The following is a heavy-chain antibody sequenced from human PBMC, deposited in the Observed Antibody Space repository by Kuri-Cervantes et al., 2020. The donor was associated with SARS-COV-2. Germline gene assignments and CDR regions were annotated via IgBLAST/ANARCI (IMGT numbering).Heavy chain of an antibody. CDR1: GGSISNYY. J-gene: IGHJ6*03. CDR3: ARDSYDTMDV. Sequence: ESLKISCTVSGGSISNYYWSWIRQPAGKGLEWIGRIYTSGSTNYNPSLKSRVTMSVDTSKNQFSLKLSSVTAADTAVYYCARDSYDTMDVWGKGTTVTVSS. CDR2: IYTSGST. D-gene: IGHD3-9*01. V-gene: IGHV4-4*07.